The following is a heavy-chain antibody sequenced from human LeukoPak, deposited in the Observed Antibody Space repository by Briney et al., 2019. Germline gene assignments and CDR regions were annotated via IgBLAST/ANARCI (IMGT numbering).Heavy chain of an antibody. CDR3: ASNTGTVFDY. Sequence: PSETLSLTCTVSGDFITAYYWSWIRQPPGKGLEWVGYVYYSGSTEYNPSLRSRVTISLEMSKHQFSLNLTSVTAADTAAYYCASNTGTVFDYWGQGALVTVSS. V-gene: IGHV4-59*01. D-gene: IGHD7-27*01. J-gene: IGHJ4*02. CDR2: VYYSGST. CDR1: GDFITAYY.